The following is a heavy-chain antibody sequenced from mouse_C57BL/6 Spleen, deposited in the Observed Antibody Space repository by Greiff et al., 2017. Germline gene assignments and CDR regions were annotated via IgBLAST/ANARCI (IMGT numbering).Heavy chain of an antibody. J-gene: IGHJ1*03. CDR2: INPSSGYS. CDR3: ARRDYDGSSNWYCDV. CDR1: GYTFTSYW. D-gene: IGHD1-1*01. Sequence: QVQLQQSGAELAKPGASVPLSCKASGYTFTSYWMHWVQQRPGQGLEWIGYINPSSGYSKSNQQFKDKATLTADKSSSTAYMQLSSLTYEDSAVDYCARRDYDGSSNWYCDVWGTGTTVTVSS. V-gene: IGHV1-7*01.